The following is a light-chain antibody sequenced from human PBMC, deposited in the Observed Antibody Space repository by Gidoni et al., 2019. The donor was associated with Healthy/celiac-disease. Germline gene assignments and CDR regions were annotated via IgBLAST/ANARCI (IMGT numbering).Light chain of an antibody. CDR1: QGISNY. J-gene: IGKJ1*01. CDR3: QKYNSAPRT. Sequence: DIQMTQSPSSLSASVGDRVTITCRASQGISNYLAWYQQKPGVPSRFSGSGSGTDFTLPISSLQPEDVATYYCQKYNSAPRTFGQGTKVEIK. V-gene: IGKV1-27*01.